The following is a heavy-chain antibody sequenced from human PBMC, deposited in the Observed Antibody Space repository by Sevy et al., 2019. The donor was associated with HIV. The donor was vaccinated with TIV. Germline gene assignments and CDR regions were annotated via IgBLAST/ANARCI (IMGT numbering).Heavy chain of an antibody. CDR2: MNSNSGNT. D-gene: IGHD3-22*01. CDR1: GYTFTSYD. J-gene: IGHJ6*02. Sequence: ASVKVSCKASGYTFTSYDINWVRQATGQGLEWMGWMNSNSGNTGYAQKLQGRVTMTRNTSISTAYMELSSLRSEDTAVYYCARYYYDSSGYYDYNGMDVWGQGTTVTVSS. V-gene: IGHV1-8*01. CDR3: ARYYYDSSGYYDYNGMDV.